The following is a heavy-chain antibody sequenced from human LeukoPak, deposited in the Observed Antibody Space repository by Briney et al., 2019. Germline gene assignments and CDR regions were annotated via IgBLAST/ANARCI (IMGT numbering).Heavy chain of an antibody. D-gene: IGHD3-10*01. CDR1: GFTFSNYS. CDR3: ARDHYGSGSYRFFDY. CDR2: INWNGGST. Sequence: PGGSLRLSCAVSGFTFSNYSMNWVRQAPGKGLEWVSGINWNGGSTIYADSVKGRFTISRDNAKNSLYLQMNSLRAEDTALYYCARDHYGSGSYRFFDYWGQGTLVTVSS. V-gene: IGHV3-20*04. J-gene: IGHJ4*02.